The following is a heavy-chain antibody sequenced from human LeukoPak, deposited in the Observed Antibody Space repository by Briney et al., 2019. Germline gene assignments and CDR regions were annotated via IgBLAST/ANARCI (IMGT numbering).Heavy chain of an antibody. CDR3: AKATGGEQWLVPDY. D-gene: IGHD6-19*01. J-gene: IGHJ4*02. CDR2: IYSGGST. Sequence: GGSLRLSCAASGFTVSSNYMSWVRQAPGKGLEWVSVIYSGGSTYYADSVKGRFTISRDNSKNTLYLQMNSLRAEDTAVYYCAKATGGEQWLVPDYWGQGTLVTVSS. V-gene: IGHV3-53*05. CDR1: GFTVSSNY.